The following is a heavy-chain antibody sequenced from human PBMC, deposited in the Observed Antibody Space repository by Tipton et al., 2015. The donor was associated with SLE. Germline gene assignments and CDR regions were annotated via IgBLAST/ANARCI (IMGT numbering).Heavy chain of an antibody. CDR2: IIPIFGTA. CDR3: VCGGRDPRYCSGGSCYSDAFDI. J-gene: IGHJ3*02. CDR1: GYTFTSYG. V-gene: IGHV1-69*01. Sequence: QVQLVQSGAEVKKPGESLRISCKASGYTFTSYGISWVRQAPGQGLEWMGGIIPIFGTANYAQKFQGRVTITADESTSTAYMELSSLRSEDTAVYYCVCGGRDPRYCSGGSCYSDAFDIWGQGTMVTVSS. D-gene: IGHD2-15*01.